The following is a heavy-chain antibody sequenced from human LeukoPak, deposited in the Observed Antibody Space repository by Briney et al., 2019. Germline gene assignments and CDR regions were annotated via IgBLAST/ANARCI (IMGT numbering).Heavy chain of an antibody. D-gene: IGHD3-22*01. V-gene: IGHV4-39*07. CDR3: ARDAAITMIVGGDYYYYGMDV. CDR2: IYYSGST. CDR1: GGSISSSSYY. Sequence: PSETLSLTCTVSGGSISSSSYYWGWIRQPPGKGLEWIGSIYYSGSTNYNPSLKSRVTISVDTSTNQFSLKLSSVTAADTAVYYCARDAAITMIVGGDYYYYGMDVWGQGTTVTVSS. J-gene: IGHJ6*02.